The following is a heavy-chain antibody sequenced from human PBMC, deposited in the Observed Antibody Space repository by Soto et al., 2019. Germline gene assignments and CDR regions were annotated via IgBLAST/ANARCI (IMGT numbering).Heavy chain of an antibody. CDR2: IYPGDSDT. Sequence: GESPNISCKGSGYTFTPYWIGWVRQMPGKGLEWMGIIYPGDSDTRYSPSFQGHVTISADKSTGTAFLQWRSLVASDTGLYYCAGVGRVTGIRDHFRFFDLDVWGQGTTVTVSS. CDR1: GYTFTPYW. J-gene: IGHJ6*01. D-gene: IGHD2-21*02. V-gene: IGHV5-51*01. CDR3: AGVGRVTGIRDHFRFFDLDV.